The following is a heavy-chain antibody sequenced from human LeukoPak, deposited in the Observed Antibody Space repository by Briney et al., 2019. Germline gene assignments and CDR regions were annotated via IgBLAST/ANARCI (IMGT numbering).Heavy chain of an antibody. D-gene: IGHD3-22*01. CDR1: GFTFSSYT. J-gene: IGHJ4*02. V-gene: IGHV3-21*01. CDR3: ARAWGTYYYDSSGYYYFDY. CDR2: ISSTSSYI. Sequence: PGGSLRLSCAASGFTFSSYTMNWVRQAPGKGLEWVSSISSTSSYIYYADSVKGRFTISRDNAKNSLYLQMNSLRAEDTAVYYCARAWGTYYYDSSGYYYFDYWGQGTLVTVS.